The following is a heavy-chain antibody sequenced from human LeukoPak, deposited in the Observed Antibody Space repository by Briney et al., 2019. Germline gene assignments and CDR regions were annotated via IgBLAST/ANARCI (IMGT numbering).Heavy chain of an antibody. Sequence: PGGSLRLSCAASGFIFGRDSMNWVRQAPGRGLEWISYISRDSDIRYYADSVKGRFTISRDNAKNSLYLQMNSLRAEDMALYYCAKDSRTDELLYGPGRVNPAYFDYWGQGTLVTVSS. V-gene: IGHV3-21*05. D-gene: IGHD2-2*02. CDR3: AKDSRTDELLYGPGRVNPAYFDY. J-gene: IGHJ4*02. CDR2: ISRDSDIR. CDR1: GFIFGRDS.